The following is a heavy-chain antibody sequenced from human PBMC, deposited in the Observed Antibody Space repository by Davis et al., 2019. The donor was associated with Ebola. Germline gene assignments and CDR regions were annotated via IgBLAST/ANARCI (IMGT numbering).Heavy chain of an antibody. D-gene: IGHD2-8*02. CDR3: ARGVYWWDNNPNYYYYGMDV. Sequence: AASVKVSCKASGGTFSSYAISWVRQAPGQGLEWMGGIIPIFGTANYAQKFQGRVTITADESTSTAYMELSSPRSEDTAVYYCARGVYWWDNNPNYYYYGMDVWGQGTTVTVSS. CDR2: IIPIFGTA. V-gene: IGHV1-69*13. J-gene: IGHJ6*02. CDR1: GGTFSSYA.